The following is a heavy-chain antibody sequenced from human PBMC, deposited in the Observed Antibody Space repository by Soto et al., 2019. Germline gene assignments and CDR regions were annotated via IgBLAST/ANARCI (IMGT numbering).Heavy chain of an antibody. J-gene: IGHJ6*02. CDR2: ISYDGSNK. Sequence: QVQLVESGGGVVQPGRSLRLSCAASGLTFSSYGMHWVRQAPGKGLEWVAVISYDGSNKYYADSVKGRFTISRDNSKNTLYLQMNSLRAEDTAVYYCAKDTKYCSSTSCYGIAIYYYYGMDVWGQGTTVTVSS. CDR1: GLTFSSYG. CDR3: AKDTKYCSSTSCYGIAIYYYYGMDV. V-gene: IGHV3-30*18. D-gene: IGHD2-2*01.